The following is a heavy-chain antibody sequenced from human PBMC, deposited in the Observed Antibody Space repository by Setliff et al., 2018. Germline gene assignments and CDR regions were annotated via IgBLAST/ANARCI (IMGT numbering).Heavy chain of an antibody. D-gene: IGHD3-3*01. CDR2: INPDATTT. Sequence: QPGGSLRLSCAASGFTFSSHWMHWVRQVPGKGLAWVSQINPDATTTYYLDSVKGRFTVSRDNSNNTLYLHMSSLRAEDTAVYFCARIFLYGTSWYFDNWGQGTLVTVS. CDR1: GFTFSSHW. J-gene: IGHJ4*02. V-gene: IGHV3-74*01. CDR3: ARIFLYGTSWYFDN.